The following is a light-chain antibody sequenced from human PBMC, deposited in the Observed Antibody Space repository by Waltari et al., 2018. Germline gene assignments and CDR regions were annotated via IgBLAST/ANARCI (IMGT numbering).Light chain of an antibody. CDR2: HAS. J-gene: IGKJ1*01. CDR1: QTIGFS. CDR3: QQYNNWPPGT. V-gene: IGKV3-15*01. Sequence: TVVTQSPATLSVSPGERATLSCRTSQTIGFSLAWYQQKPGQAPRLLISHASTRATGIPDRFSGSWSESDFTLTISSLQSEDVAVYYCQQYNNWPPGTFGQGTKVEI.